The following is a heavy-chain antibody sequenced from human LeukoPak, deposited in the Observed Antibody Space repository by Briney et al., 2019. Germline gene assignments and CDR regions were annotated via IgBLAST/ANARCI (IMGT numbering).Heavy chain of an antibody. CDR1: GFTFSSYG. D-gene: IGHD6-19*01. CDR2: IRYDGSNK. J-gene: IGHJ1*01. V-gene: IGHV3-30*02. Sequence: PGGSLRLSCAASGFTFSSYGMHWVRQAPGKGLEWVAFIRYDGSNKYYADSVKGRFTISRDNSKNTLYLQMNSLRAEDTAVYYCAKGGPVAADPRYFQHWGQGTLVTVSS. CDR3: AKGGPVAADPRYFQH.